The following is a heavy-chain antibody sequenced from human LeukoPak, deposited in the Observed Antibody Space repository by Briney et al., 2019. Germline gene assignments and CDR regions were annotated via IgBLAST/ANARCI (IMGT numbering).Heavy chain of an antibody. V-gene: IGHV3-23*01. D-gene: IGHD4-11*01. CDR2: ISGPGPST. J-gene: IGHJ4*02. CDR1: GFTFRKYA. CDR3: ARKIGTSTVTTMDC. Sequence: GGSLRLSCAASGFTFRKYAMNWVRQAPGKGLEWAAEISGPGPSTYYGDSVKGRFTISRDNSKNTLYLQMNSLRAEDTAVYYCARKIGTSTVTTMDCWGQGTLVIVSS.